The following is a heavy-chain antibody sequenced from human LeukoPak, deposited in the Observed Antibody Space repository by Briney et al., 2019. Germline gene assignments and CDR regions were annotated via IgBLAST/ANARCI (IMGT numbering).Heavy chain of an antibody. CDR3: AKDRHSSGYGWFDP. Sequence: PGGSLRLSCAASGFTFSSYAMSWVSQDPGKGLEWVSAISGSGGSTYYADSVKGRFTISRDNSKNTLYLQMNSLRAEDTAVYYCAKDRHSSGYGWFDPWGQGTLVTVSS. V-gene: IGHV3-23*01. D-gene: IGHD3-22*01. CDR1: GFTFSSYA. CDR2: ISGSGGST. J-gene: IGHJ5*02.